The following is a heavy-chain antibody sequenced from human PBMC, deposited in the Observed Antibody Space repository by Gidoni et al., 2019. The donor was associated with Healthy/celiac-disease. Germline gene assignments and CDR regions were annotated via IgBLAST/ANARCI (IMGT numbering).Heavy chain of an antibody. V-gene: IGHV3-53*01. D-gene: IGHD4-4*01. CDR2: IYSGGST. CDR1: GFTVSSNY. CDR3: ARPTTVTDYYYYMDV. Sequence: EVHLVESGGGLIQPGGSLILSCAASGFTVSSNYMSWVRQAPGKGLEWVSVIYSGGSTYYAESVKGRLTISRDNSKNTLYLQMNSLRAEDTAVYYCARPTTVTDYYYYMDVWGKGTTVTVSS. J-gene: IGHJ6*03.